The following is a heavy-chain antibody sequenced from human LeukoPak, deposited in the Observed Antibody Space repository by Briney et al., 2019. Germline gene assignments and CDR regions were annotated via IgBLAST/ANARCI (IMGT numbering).Heavy chain of an antibody. CDR3: AREVFGVDYGMDV. D-gene: IGHD3-3*01. CDR1: GYTFTGYY. V-gene: IGHV1-2*02. CDR2: INPNSGGT. Sequence: GASVKVSCKASGYTFTGYYMHWVRQAPGQGLEWMGWINPNSGGTKYAQEFQGRVTLTRDTSISTAYMELSSLRSDDTAVYYCAREVFGVDYGMDVWGQGTTVTVSS. J-gene: IGHJ6*02.